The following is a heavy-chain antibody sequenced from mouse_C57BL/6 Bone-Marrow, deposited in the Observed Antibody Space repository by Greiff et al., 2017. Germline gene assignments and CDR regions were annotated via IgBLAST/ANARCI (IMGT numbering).Heavy chain of an antibody. CDR3: ARDPYYGSSSYAMDY. CDR2: ISDGGSYT. Sequence: EVKLEESGGGLVKPGGSLKLSCAASGFTFSSYAMSWVRQTPEKRLEWVATISDGGSYTYYPDNVKGRFTISRDNAKNNLYLQMSHLKSEDTAMYYCARDPYYGSSSYAMDYWGQGTSVTVSS. V-gene: IGHV5-4*01. D-gene: IGHD1-1*01. J-gene: IGHJ4*01. CDR1: GFTFSSYA.